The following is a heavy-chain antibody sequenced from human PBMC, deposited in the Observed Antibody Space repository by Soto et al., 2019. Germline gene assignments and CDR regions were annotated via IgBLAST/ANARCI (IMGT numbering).Heavy chain of an antibody. Sequence: QVQLVQSGAEVKKPGSSVRDSCKAPEATLTSYAISWLLQAPGQGLEGRGGIIPIFGTATYAQKFQGRFTITADESTSTAYMELSSLRSEDTAVYYCAKHHCSGGSCYSRGLDYWGQGTLVTVSS. CDR2: IIPIFGTA. CDR1: EATLTSYA. V-gene: IGHV1-69*12. D-gene: IGHD2-15*01. J-gene: IGHJ4*02. CDR3: AKHHCSGGSCYSRGLDY.